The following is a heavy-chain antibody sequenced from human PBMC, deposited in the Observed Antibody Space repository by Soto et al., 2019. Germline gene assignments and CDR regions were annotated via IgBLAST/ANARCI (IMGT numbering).Heavy chain of an antibody. J-gene: IGHJ4*02. V-gene: IGHV4-38-2*01. CDR2: IFHGGTT. Sequence: AETLSLTCFVSRYSISSGYYWDWIRQPPGKGLEWIGSIFHGGTTYYNPSLKSRLTISVDTSKNQFSLTLSSVTAADTAVYYCARHADTSSYYYPFDYWGQGSLVTVSS. D-gene: IGHD3-22*01. CDR3: ARHADTSSYYYPFDY. CDR1: RYSISSGYY.